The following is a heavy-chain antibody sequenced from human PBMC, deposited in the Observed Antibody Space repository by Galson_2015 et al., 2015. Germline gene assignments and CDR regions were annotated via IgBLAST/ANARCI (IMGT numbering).Heavy chain of an antibody. CDR1: GFTVSSNY. J-gene: IGHJ6*02. V-gene: IGHV3-53*01. Sequence: SLRLSCAASGFTVSSNYMSWVRQAPEKGLEWVSVIYSGGSTYYADSVKGRFTISRDNSKNTLYLQMNSLRAEDTAVYYCARGESIFGVVIKPGGMDVWGQGTTVTVSS. CDR3: ARGESIFGVVIKPGGMDV. CDR2: IYSGGST. D-gene: IGHD3-3*01.